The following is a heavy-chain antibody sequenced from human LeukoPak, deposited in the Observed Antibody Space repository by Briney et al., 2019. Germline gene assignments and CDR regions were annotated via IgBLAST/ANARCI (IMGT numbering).Heavy chain of an antibody. D-gene: IGHD3-16*01. CDR2: INPSGGST. V-gene: IGHV1-46*01. CDR3: AREILGDPYYYYGMDV. CDR1: GYTFTSYY. Sequence: ASVKVSCKASGYTFTSYYMHWVRQAPGQGLEWMGIINPSGGSTGYAQKFQGRVTMTRDTSTSTVYMELSSLRSEDTAVYYCAREILGDPYYYYGMDVWGQGTTVTVSS. J-gene: IGHJ6*02.